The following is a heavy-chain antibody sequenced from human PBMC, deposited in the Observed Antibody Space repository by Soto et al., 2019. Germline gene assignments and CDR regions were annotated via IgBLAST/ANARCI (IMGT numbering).Heavy chain of an antibody. CDR2: ITCSGVST. J-gene: IGHJ4*02. CDR1: GFTFSTYA. CDR3: AKDRYGDYGGIDY. Sequence: PGGSLRLSCAASGFTFSTYAMIWVRQAPGKGLEWVSVITCSGVSTYYADSVKGRFTISRDTSKNTLFLQMNSLRAEDTAVYYCAKDRYGDYGGIDYWGQGTMVTVSS. V-gene: IGHV3-23*01. D-gene: IGHD4-17*01.